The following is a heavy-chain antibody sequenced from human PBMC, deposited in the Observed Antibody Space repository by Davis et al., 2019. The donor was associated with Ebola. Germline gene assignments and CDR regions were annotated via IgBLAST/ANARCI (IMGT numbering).Heavy chain of an antibody. J-gene: IGHJ4*02. Sequence: SETLSLTCAVYGGSFSGYYWSWIRQPPGKGLEWFGEINHSGSTNYNPSLKSRVTISVDTSKNQFSLKLSSVTAADTAVYYCARALRGGYDFWSGYPGNFDYWGQGTLVTVSS. V-gene: IGHV4-34*01. CDR3: ARALRGGYDFWSGYPGNFDY. CDR2: INHSGST. D-gene: IGHD3-3*01. CDR1: GGSFSGYY.